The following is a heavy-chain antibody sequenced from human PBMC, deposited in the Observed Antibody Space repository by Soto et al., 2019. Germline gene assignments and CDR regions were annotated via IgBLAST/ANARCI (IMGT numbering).Heavy chain of an antibody. CDR1: GGPRTSWDEY. Sequence: LTCTVTGGPRTSWDEYWTWICHRPGEGLEWFGYINHRGSLYYNPSLKSRVSMSVDTSKKQFSLNLSSVTAADTAVYYCARELPQREGRNMDVWGQGTTVTVSS. D-gene: IGHD3-10*01. CDR3: ARELPQREGRNMDV. J-gene: IGHJ6*02. CDR2: INHRGSL. V-gene: IGHV4-31*03.